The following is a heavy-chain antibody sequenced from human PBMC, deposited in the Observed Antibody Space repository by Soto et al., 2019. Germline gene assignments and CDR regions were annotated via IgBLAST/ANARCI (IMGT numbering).Heavy chain of an antibody. CDR3: ARDLDGSGYDFGYYYYGMDV. J-gene: IGHJ6*02. CDR2: TYYRSKWYN. Sequence: PSQTLSLTCAISGDSVSSNSAAWNWIRQSPSRGLEWLGRTYYRSKWYNDYAVSVKSRITINPDTSKNQFSLQLNSVTPEDTAVYYCARDLDGSGYDFGYYYYGMDVWGQGTTVTSP. V-gene: IGHV6-1*01. D-gene: IGHD5-12*01. CDR1: GDSVSSNSAA.